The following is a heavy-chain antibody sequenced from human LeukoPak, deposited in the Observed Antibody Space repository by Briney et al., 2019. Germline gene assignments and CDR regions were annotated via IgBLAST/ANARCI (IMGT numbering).Heavy chain of an antibody. Sequence: GGSLRLSCAASGFTFSSNSMNWVRQAPGKGLEWVSAITTSGSYIQYAGSVKGRYTISRDNAKNSLYLQMNSLGAEDTAVYYCARVLLGGSESYLDAIDIWGQGTMVTVSS. CDR2: ITTSGSYI. J-gene: IGHJ3*02. CDR1: GFTFSSNS. V-gene: IGHV3-21*01. D-gene: IGHD3-10*01. CDR3: ARVLLGGSESYLDAIDI.